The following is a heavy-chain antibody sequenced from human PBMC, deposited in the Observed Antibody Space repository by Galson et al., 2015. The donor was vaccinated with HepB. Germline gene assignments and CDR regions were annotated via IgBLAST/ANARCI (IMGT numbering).Heavy chain of an antibody. Sequence: SLRLSCAASGFTFSNAWMSWVRQAPGKGLEWVGRIKSKTDGGTTDYAAPVKGRFTISRDDSKNTLYLQMNSLKTEDTAVYYCTTGAIVVVPAAIPAGYWGQGTLVTVSS. CDR3: TTGAIVVVPAAIPAGY. J-gene: IGHJ4*02. D-gene: IGHD2-2*02. CDR2: IKSKTDGGTT. V-gene: IGHV3-15*01. CDR1: GFTFSNAW.